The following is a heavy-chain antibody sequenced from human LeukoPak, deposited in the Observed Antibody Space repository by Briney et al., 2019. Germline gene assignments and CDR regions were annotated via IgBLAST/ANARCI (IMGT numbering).Heavy chain of an antibody. D-gene: IGHD4-17*01. CDR3: TRHSDRGDSVRAFHI. CDR2: IYYSGST. V-gene: IGHV4-39*01. CDR1: RGSISSTTYY. Sequence: SETLSLTCTVSRGSISSTTYYWGWIRQPPGKGLEWIGSIYYSGSTYYNPSLKSRVTISVDMSKNQFSLKLSSMTAADTALYFCTRHSDRGDSVRAFHIWGQGTMVAVSS. J-gene: IGHJ3*02.